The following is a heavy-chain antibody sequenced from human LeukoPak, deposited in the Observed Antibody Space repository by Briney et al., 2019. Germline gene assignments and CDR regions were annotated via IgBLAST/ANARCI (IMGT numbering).Heavy chain of an antibody. V-gene: IGHV4-39*01. Sequence: KPSETLSLTCTVSGGSISSSTYYWGWIRQPPGKGLEWIGSIYYSGSTYYNPSLKSRVTISVDTSKNQFSLKLSSVTAADTAVYYCARQSPLLWFGENYYFDYWGQGALVTVSS. CDR2: IYYSGST. CDR1: GGSISSSTYY. CDR3: ARQSPLLWFGENYYFDY. D-gene: IGHD3-10*01. J-gene: IGHJ4*02.